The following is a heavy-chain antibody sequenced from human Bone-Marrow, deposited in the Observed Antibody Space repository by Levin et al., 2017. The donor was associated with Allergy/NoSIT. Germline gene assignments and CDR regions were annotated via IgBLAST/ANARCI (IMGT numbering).Heavy chain of an antibody. D-gene: IGHD2-15*01. CDR1: GGSISRSPYY. CDR2: IYYIGTT. Sequence: SETLSLTCTVSGGSISRSPYYWVWIRQPPGKGLEWIGSIYYIGTTYHNPSLKTRVTISVDTSKNQFSLKLTSVTAADTAVYYCARTLGYCSGDSCYFYFDYWGRGTLVTVSS. CDR3: ARTLGYCSGDSCYFYFDY. V-gene: IGHV4-39*07. J-gene: IGHJ4*02.